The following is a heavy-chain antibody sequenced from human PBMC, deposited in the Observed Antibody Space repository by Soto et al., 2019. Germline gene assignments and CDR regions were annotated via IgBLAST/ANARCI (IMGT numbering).Heavy chain of an antibody. V-gene: IGHV4-59*08. CDR3: ARHRGTGNDY. Sequence: QVQLQESGPGLVKPSETLSLTCTVSGGSISSYYWSWIRQPPGKGLEWIGYIYYSGSTNYNPSLKSRVTISVDTSKNQFSLKLSSVTAADTAVYYCARHRGTGNDYWGQGTLVTVSS. CDR1: GGSISSYY. CDR2: IYYSGST. D-gene: IGHD3-10*01. J-gene: IGHJ4*02.